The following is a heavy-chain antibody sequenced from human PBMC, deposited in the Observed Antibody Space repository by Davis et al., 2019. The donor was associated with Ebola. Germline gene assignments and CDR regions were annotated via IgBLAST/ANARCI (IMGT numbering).Heavy chain of an antibody. CDR1: GFTFSSYA. D-gene: IGHD3-10*01. J-gene: IGHJ6*02. CDR3: ARIKLLWFRELWDYYYGMDV. V-gene: IGHV3-30-3*01. CDR2: ISYDGSNK. Sequence: GESLKISCAASGFTFSSYAMHWVRQAPGKGLEWVAVISYDGSNKYYADSVKGRFTISRDNSKNTLYLQMNSLRSEDTAVYYCARIKLLWFRELWDYYYGMDVWGQGTTVTVSS.